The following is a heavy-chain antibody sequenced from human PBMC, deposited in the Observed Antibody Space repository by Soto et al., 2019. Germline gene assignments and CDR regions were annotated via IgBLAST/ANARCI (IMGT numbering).Heavy chain of an antibody. J-gene: IGHJ4*02. D-gene: IGHD3-22*01. CDR1: GFTFSNYA. V-gene: IGHV3-30-3*01. CDR2: ISYDGSSE. CDR3: ARDQGYASRGYYEH. Sequence: ESGGGVVQPGRSLRLSCAASGFTFSNYALHWVRQAPGKGLEWVAFISYDGSSEFSADSVRGRFTISRDNSKNTLYLQMNSLRTEDTAVYYCARDQGYASRGYYEHWGQGTLVIVSP.